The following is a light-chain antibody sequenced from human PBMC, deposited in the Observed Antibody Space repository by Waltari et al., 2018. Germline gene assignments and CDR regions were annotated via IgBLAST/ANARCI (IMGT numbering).Light chain of an antibody. CDR1: QSIDIY. J-gene: IGKJ1*01. CDR2: AAT. V-gene: IGKV1-39*01. CDR3: QQSYTTRWT. Sequence: DIQMTQSPSSLSASVGDRVTITCRTSQSIDIYLHRYQQKAGKAPRLLIYAATHMQNAVPSRVSGSGSETDFTLTISSLQALDFASYYCQQSYTTRWTFGQGTVVEL.